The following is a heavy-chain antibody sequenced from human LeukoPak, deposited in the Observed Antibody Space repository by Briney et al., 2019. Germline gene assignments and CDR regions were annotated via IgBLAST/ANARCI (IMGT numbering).Heavy chain of an antibody. J-gene: IGHJ5*02. V-gene: IGHV1-18*01. Sequence: ASVKVSCKASGYTFTSYGISWVRQAPGQGLEWMGWISAYNGNTNYAQKLQGRVNMTTDTSTSTAYMELRSLRSDDTAVYYCARAWLGLTGDGYTADNWFDPWGQGTLVTVSS. D-gene: IGHD5-24*01. CDR3: ARAWLGLTGDGYTADNWFDP. CDR1: GYTFTSYG. CDR2: ISAYNGNT.